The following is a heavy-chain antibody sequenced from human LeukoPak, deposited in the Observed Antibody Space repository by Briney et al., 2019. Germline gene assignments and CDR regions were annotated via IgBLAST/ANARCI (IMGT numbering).Heavy chain of an antibody. D-gene: IGHD3-3*01. Sequence: GGSLRLSCAASGFTFSSYWMSWVRQAPGKGLEWVSSISSSSSYIYYADSVKGRFTISRDNAKNSLYLQMNSLRAEDTAVYYCARDADPYYDFWSGYPEDYWGQGTLVTVSS. CDR2: ISSSSSYI. V-gene: IGHV3-21*01. J-gene: IGHJ4*02. CDR1: GFTFSSYW. CDR3: ARDADPYYDFWSGYPEDY.